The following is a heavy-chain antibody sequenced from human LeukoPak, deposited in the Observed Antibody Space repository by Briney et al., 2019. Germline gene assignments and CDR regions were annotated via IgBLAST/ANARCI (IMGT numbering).Heavy chain of an antibody. J-gene: IGHJ5*02. CDR1: GGTFSSYA. CDR3: ASGELGWFDP. CDR2: FDPEDGET. V-gene: IGHV1-24*01. D-gene: IGHD1-26*01. Sequence: ASVKVSCKASGGTFSSYAISWVRQAPGKGLEWMGGFDPEDGETIYAQKFQGRVTMTEDTSTDTAYMELSSLRSEDTAVYYCASGELGWFDPWGQGTLVTVSS.